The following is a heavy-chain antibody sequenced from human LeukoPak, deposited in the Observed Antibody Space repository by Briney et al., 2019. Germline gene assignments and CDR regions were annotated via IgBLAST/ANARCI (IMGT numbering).Heavy chain of an antibody. CDR1: GFTFSDYY. V-gene: IGHV3-11*01. CDR2: ISSSGSTI. CDR3: ASAAWIAAAGTFDY. D-gene: IGHD6-13*01. Sequence: GGSLRLSCAASGFTFSDYYMSWIRQAPGKGLERVSYISSSGSTIYYADSVKGRFTISRDNAKNSLYLQMNSLRAEDTAVYYCASAAWIAAAGTFDYWGQGTLVTVSS. J-gene: IGHJ4*02.